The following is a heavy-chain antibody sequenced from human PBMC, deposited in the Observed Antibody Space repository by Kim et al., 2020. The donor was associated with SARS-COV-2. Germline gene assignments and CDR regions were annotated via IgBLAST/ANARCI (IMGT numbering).Heavy chain of an antibody. Sequence: DSVKGRFTISRDNSKNTLYLQMNSLRAEDTAVYYCAKDPRYNWNYVYFDYWGQGTLVTVSS. V-gene: IGHV3-23*01. CDR3: AKDPRYNWNYVYFDY. J-gene: IGHJ4*02. D-gene: IGHD1-7*01.